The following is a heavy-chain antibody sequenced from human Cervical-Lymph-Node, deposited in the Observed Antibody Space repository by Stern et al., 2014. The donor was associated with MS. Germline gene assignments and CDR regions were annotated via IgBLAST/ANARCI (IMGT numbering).Heavy chain of an antibody. CDR1: GGTFSSYA. V-gene: IGHV1-69*01. CDR3: ASSVGELTPEAV. CDR2: IIPMLGTA. J-gene: IGHJ6*02. D-gene: IGHD3-10*01. Sequence: QVQLMQSGAEVKKPGSSVRVSCKASGGTFSSYAISWVRQAPGQGLEWMGGIIPMLGTANYAQKFQGRVTITADDSTTTAYMEVSSLRSEDTAVYYCASSVGELTPEAVWGQGTTVTVFS.